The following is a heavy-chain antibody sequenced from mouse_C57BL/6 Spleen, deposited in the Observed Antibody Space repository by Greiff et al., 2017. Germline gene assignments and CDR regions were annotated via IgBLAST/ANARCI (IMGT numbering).Heavy chain of an antibody. CDR1: GYTFTDYY. V-gene: IGHV1-26*01. J-gene: IGHJ4*01. CDR3: ARSFDYYAMDY. CDR2: INPNNGGT. Sequence: VQLQQSGPELVQPGASVKISCKASGYTFTDYYMNWVKQSHGKSLEWIGDINPNNGGTSYNQKFKGKATLTVDKSSSTAYMELRSLTSEDSAVXYCARSFDYYAMDYWGQGTSVTVSS.